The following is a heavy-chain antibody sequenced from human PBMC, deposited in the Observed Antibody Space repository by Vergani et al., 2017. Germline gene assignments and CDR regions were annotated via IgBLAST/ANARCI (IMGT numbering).Heavy chain of an antibody. CDR1: GFTVSSNY. CDR3: AKSEAAVLPYYFDY. CDR2: IYSGGST. J-gene: IGHJ4*02. Sequence: EVQLVESGGGLIQPGGSLRLSCAASGFTVSSNYMSWVRQAPGKGLEWVSVIYSGGSTYYADSVKGRFTISSDNSKNTLYLQMNSLRAEDTAVYYCAKSEAAVLPYYFDYWGQGTLVTVSS. D-gene: IGHD6-13*01. V-gene: IGHV3-53*01.